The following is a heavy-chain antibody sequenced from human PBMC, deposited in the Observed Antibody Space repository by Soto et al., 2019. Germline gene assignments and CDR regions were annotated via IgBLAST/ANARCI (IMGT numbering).Heavy chain of an antibody. Sequence: GGSLRLSCAASGFTFSSYAMHWVRQAPGKGLEWVAVISYDGSNKYYADSVKGRFTISRDNSKNTLYLQMNSLRAEDTAVYYCASRYCSGGSCYPPAYGMDVWGQGTTVTVSS. CDR3: ASRYCSGGSCYPPAYGMDV. V-gene: IGHV3-30-3*01. J-gene: IGHJ6*02. D-gene: IGHD2-15*01. CDR2: ISYDGSNK. CDR1: GFTFSSYA.